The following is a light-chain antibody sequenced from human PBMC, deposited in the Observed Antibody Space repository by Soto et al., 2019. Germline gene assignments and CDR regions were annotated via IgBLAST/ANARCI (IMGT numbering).Light chain of an antibody. V-gene: IGKV3-20*01. CDR1: QSVSSSY. CDR2: GAS. CDR3: QQYGSLPTT. J-gene: IGKJ2*01. Sequence: DILLTQSPGTLSLSPGDRATLSCRASQSVSSSYLAWYQHKPGQAPRLLIYGASSRATGVPDRFSGSGSGTDFTLTISRLEPEDFAVFYFQQYGSLPTTIGQGTRLEIK.